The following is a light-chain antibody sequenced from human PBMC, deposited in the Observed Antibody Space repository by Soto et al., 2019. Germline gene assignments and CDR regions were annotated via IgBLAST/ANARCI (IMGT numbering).Light chain of an antibody. V-gene: IGKV1-17*01. CDR3: LQHTTFPWT. J-gene: IGKJ1*01. Sequence: DIQMTQSPSSLSASVGDRVIITCRASQGIGDDLGWYQQKPGKAPKRLIYAASSLQSGVPSMLSGSGSGTDFTLTISSLQPDDFASYYCLQHTTFPWTFGPGTKVEVK. CDR1: QGIGDD. CDR2: AAS.